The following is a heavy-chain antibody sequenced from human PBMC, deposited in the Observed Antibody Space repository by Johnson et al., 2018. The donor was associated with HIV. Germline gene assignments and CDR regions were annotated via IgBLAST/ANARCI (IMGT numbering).Heavy chain of an antibody. CDR3: ARDRGGSWAFDI. CDR2: IYSGGSTI. Sequence: VQVVESGGGLVQPGGSLRLSCAASGFTVSSNYMSWVRQAPGKGLEWVSVIYSGGSTIYYADSVKGRFTISRDNAKNSLYLQMNSLRAEDTAVYYCARDRGGSWAFDIWGQGTMVTVSS. D-gene: IGHD1-26*01. J-gene: IGHJ3*02. V-gene: IGHV3-66*01. CDR1: GFTVSSNY.